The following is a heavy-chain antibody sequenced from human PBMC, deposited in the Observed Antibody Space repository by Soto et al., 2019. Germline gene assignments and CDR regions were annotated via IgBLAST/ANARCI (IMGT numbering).Heavy chain of an antibody. J-gene: IGHJ4*02. CDR1: GFTFSSFW. Sequence: EVQLVESGGGLVQPGGSLRLSCAASGFTFSSFWMTWVRQAPGKGLEWLANIKEDGSEQYYVDSVQGRFTISRDNAKNSLYLQMNSLRVEDTAVYYCARNVGDFWGQGTLVTVSS. CDR2: IKEDGSEQ. V-gene: IGHV3-7*04. CDR3: ARNVGDF.